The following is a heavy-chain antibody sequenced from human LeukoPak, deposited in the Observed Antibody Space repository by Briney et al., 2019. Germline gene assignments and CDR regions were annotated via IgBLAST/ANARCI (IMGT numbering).Heavy chain of an antibody. V-gene: IGHV3-21*01. CDR1: GFTFSSYA. D-gene: IGHD4/OR15-4a*01. J-gene: IGHJ4*02. CDR2: ISSSSSYI. CDR3: ARLANSLDDFDY. Sequence: GGSLRLPCAASGFTFSSYAMNWVRQAPGKGLEWVSSISSSSSYIYYADSVKGRFTISRDNAKNSLYLQMSSLRAEDTAVYYCARLANSLDDFDYWGQGTLVTVSS.